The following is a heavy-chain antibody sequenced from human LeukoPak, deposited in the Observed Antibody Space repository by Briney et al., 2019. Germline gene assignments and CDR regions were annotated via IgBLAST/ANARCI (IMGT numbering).Heavy chain of an antibody. CDR2: IDPADGAT. D-gene: IGHD3-22*01. CDR3: AREYYDSSGYYDAFDI. Sequence: GGSVKVSCKTSGYTFTSYYIHWVRQAPGQGLECAGTIDPADGATTYALRFQGRVTMTRDMSTSTVYMDLSSLVSEDTAVYLCAREYYDSSGYYDAFDIWGQGTMVSVSS. CDR1: GYTFTSYY. J-gene: IGHJ3*02. V-gene: IGHV1-46*01.